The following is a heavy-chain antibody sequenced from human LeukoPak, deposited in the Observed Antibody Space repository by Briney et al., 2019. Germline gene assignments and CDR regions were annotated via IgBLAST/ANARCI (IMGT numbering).Heavy chain of an antibody. CDR2: IIPIFGTA. Sequence: ASVKVSCKASGGTFISYAINWVRQAPGQGLKWMGGIIPIFGTANYAQKFQSRVTITADEYTSTAYMELSSLRSEDTAVYFCARRAVGNSYYYSMDVWGKGTTVTVSS. D-gene: IGHD6-19*01. V-gene: IGHV1-69*13. CDR1: GGTFISYA. J-gene: IGHJ6*03. CDR3: ARRAVGNSYYYSMDV.